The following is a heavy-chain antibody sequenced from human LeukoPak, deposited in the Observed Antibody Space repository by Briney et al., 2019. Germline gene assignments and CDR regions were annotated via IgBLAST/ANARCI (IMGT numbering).Heavy chain of an antibody. V-gene: IGHV3-43*02. Sequence: PGGSLRLSCVASGFTLDDYAIHWVRQAPGKGLEWISLISGNGDSTYYADSVKGRFTISRDNSKNSLSLQMSSLRAEDTALYYCAKGVRSGTYYNCFDPWGQGTLVTVSS. CDR3: AKGVRSGTYYNCFDP. J-gene: IGHJ5*02. CDR2: ISGNGDST. CDR1: GFTLDDYA. D-gene: IGHD1-26*01.